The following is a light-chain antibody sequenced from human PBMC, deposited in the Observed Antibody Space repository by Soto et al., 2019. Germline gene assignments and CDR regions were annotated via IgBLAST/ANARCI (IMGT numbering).Light chain of an antibody. CDR2: DAF. J-gene: IGKJ5*01. Sequence: EIVLTQSPATLSLSPGERTTLSCSASQTVSSYLAWYQQKPGQAPRLLTYDAFNRATGIPARFSGSGSGTDFTRTISSLEPEDFAVYYCQQRSNWPLTFGQGTRLEIK. CDR3: QQRSNWPLT. CDR1: QTVSSY. V-gene: IGKV3-11*01.